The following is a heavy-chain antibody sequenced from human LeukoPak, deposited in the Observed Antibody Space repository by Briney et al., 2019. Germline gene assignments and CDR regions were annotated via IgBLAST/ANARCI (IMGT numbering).Heavy chain of an antibody. V-gene: IGHV1-46*01. Sequence: ASVKVSCKASGYTFTSYYMHWVRQAPGQGLEWMGIINPSGGSTSYAQKFQGRVTMTRDMSTSTVYMELSSLRSEDTAVYYCARVGATDAFDIWGQGTMVTVSS. J-gene: IGHJ3*02. CDR2: INPSGGST. CDR3: ARVGATDAFDI. CDR1: GYTFTSYY. D-gene: IGHD1-26*01.